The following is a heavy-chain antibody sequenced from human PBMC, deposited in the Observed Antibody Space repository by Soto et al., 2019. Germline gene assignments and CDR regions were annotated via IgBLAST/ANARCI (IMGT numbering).Heavy chain of an antibody. J-gene: IGHJ4*02. Sequence: SETLSLTCTVSGGSISSPHDYWAWIRQSPGRGLEWIASIYHSGSTYYNPSLKSRITISRDNSKNTLYLQMGSLRAEDMAVYYCARYYDILTGYGPAYDYWGQGTLVTVSS. CDR2: IYHSGST. CDR1: GGSISSPHDY. V-gene: IGHV4-39*01. D-gene: IGHD3-9*01. CDR3: ARYYDILTGYGPAYDY.